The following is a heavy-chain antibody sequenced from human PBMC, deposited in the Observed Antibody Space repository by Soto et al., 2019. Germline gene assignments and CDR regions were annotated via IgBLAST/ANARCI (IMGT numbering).Heavy chain of an antibody. CDR3: ARGSTTNPDY. V-gene: IGHV4-31*03. D-gene: IGHD1-7*01. CDR2: IYYSGST. J-gene: IGHJ4*02. CDR1: GGSVRSGGYY. Sequence: PSETLSLTCTVSGGSVRSGGYYWSWIRQHPGKGLEWIGYIYYSGSTYYNPSLKSRVTISVDTSKNQFSLKLSSVTAADTAVYYCARGSTTNPDYWGQGTLVTVSS.